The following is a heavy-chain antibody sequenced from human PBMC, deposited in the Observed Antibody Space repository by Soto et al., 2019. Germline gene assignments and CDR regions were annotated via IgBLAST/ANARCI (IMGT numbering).Heavy chain of an antibody. J-gene: IGHJ6*02. CDR3: ARGGYYDSSGSRNYHYYGMDV. Sequence: ASVKVSCKASGYTFTSYAMHWVRQAPGQRLEWMGWINAGNGNTKYSQKFQGRVTMSTDTSSRTAYMHLRSLRSDDTAVYFCARGGYYDSSGSRNYHYYGMDVWGQGTTVTVSS. D-gene: IGHD3-22*01. CDR2: INAGNGNT. CDR1: GYTFTSYA. V-gene: IGHV1-3*01.